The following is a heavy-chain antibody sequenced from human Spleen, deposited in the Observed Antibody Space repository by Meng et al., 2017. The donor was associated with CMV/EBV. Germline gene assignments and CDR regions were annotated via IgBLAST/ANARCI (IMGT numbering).Heavy chain of an antibody. CDR2: IYYSGST. J-gene: IGHJ5*02. CDR3: ARVIGNWFDA. CDR1: GGFISGGGHY. D-gene: IGHD2-21*01. Sequence: TCTVSGGFISGGGHYWSWIRQVPGKGLEWIGYIYYSGSTYYKPSLKSRVTISVDTSKNQFSLRLSPVTAADTAVYYCARVIGNWFDAWSQGALVTVSS. V-gene: IGHV4-31*03.